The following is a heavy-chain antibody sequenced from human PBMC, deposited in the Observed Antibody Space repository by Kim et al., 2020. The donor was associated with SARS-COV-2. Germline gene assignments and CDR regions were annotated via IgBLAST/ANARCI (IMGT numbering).Heavy chain of an antibody. CDR3: AKGYSSSWSPTYYYGMDV. CDR2: ISGSGGST. Sequence: GGSLRLSCAASGFTFSNYAMSWVRQAPGKGLEWVSAISGSGGSTYYADSVKGRFTISRDNSKNTLYLQVNSLRAEDTAVYYCAKGYSSSWSPTYYYGMDVWGQGTTVTVSS. V-gene: IGHV3-23*01. D-gene: IGHD6-13*01. CDR1: GFTFSNYA. J-gene: IGHJ6*02.